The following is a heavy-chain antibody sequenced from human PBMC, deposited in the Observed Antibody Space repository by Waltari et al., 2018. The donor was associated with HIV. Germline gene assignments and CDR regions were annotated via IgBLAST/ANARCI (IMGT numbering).Heavy chain of an antibody. V-gene: IGHV1-2*02. CDR3: ARDKSGGEVVGY. Sequence: QVQLVQSGAEVKKPGASMKVSCKASGHTFTGYYMHWVRQAPGQGLEWMGWINPNSGGTNDAQRFQGRVTLTRDTSISTAYMELNSLRAEDTAVYYCARDKSGGEVVGYWGQGTLVTVSS. CDR2: INPNSGGT. J-gene: IGHJ4*02. D-gene: IGHD3-10*01. CDR1: GHTFTGYY.